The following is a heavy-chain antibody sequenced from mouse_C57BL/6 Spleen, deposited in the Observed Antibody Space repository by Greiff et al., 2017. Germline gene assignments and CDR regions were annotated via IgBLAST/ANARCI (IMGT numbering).Heavy chain of an antibody. J-gene: IGHJ4*01. CDR1: GYTFTSSW. CDR2: IDPSDSYT. CDR3: ARANYGSSSYAMDY. D-gene: IGHD1-1*01. V-gene: IGHV1-69*01. Sequence: QVQLQQPGAELVMPGASVKLSCKASGYTFTSSWMHWVKQRPGQGLEWIGEIDPSDSYTNYNQKFKGKSTLTVDKSSSTAYMQRSSLTSEDSAVYYCARANYGSSSYAMDYWGQGTSVTVSS.